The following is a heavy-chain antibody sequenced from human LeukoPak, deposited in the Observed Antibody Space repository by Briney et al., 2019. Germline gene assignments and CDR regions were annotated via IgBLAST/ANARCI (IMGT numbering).Heavy chain of an antibody. D-gene: IGHD3-22*01. Sequence: SETLSLTCSVSGYSINSGYHWGWIRQPPGKGLEWIAIMHHTGSTNYNPSLKSRVTMSVDTSKNQFSLKLTSVTAADTAVYYCTRAASSGPLFTYHMDVWGKGTTVTVSS. V-gene: IGHV4-38-2*02. CDR1: GYSINSGYH. J-gene: IGHJ6*03. CDR2: MHHTGST. CDR3: TRAASSGPLFTYHMDV.